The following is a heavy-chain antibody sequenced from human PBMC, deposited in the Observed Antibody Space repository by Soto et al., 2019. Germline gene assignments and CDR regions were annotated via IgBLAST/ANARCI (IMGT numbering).Heavy chain of an antibody. V-gene: IGHV3-9*01. J-gene: IGHJ4*02. CDR3: AKGAVTSIFGYFDY. D-gene: IGHD3-3*01. Sequence: EVHLVESGGGLVQPGRSLRLSCTASGFTFDDYAMHWVRQVPGKGLEWVSSISWNSGNIVYADSVKGRFTISRDSANNYLYLPMSSLRTADTALYYCAKGAVTSIFGYFDYWGQGTLVTVSS. CDR2: ISWNSGNI. CDR1: GFTFDDYA.